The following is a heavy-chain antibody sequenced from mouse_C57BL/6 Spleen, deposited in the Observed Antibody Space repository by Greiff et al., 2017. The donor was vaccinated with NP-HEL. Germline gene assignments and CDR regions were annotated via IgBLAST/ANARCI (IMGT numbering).Heavy chain of an antibody. J-gene: IGHJ2*01. V-gene: IGHV1-18*01. CDR3: ARSGITTVVDYYFDY. CDR1: GYTFTDYN. Sequence: EVKLQESGPELVKPGASVKIPCKASGYTFTDYNMDWVKQSHGKSLEWIGDINPNNGGTIYNQKFKGKATLTVDKSSSTAYMEFRSLTSEDTAVYYCARSGITTVVDYYFDYWGQGTTLTVSS. CDR2: INPNNGGT. D-gene: IGHD1-1*01.